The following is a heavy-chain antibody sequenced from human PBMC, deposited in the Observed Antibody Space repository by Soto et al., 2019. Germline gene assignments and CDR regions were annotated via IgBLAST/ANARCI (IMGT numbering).Heavy chain of an antibody. Sequence: EVQLVESGGGLVQPGGSLRLSCAASGFTVSTKYMSWVRQAPGKGLEWVSVIYSGGSIFYADSVRGRFTISRDNSKNTVNIQMNSLRAEDKAVYYCARDPWAEDYWGQGTLVTVSS. D-gene: IGHD3-16*01. CDR3: ARDPWAEDY. CDR2: IYSGGSI. J-gene: IGHJ4*02. CDR1: GFTVSTKY. V-gene: IGHV3-66*01.